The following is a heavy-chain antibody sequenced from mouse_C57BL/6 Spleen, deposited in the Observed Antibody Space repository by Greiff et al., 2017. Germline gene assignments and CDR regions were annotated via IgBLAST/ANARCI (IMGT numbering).Heavy chain of an antibody. V-gene: IGHV6-3*01. CDR1: GFTFSNYW. Sequence: EVKVEESGGGLVQPGGSMKLSCVASGFTFSNYWMNWVRQSPEKGLEWVAQIRLKSDNYATHYAESVKGRFTISRDDSKSSVYLQMNNLRAEDTGIYYCTGGESTMIPYFDYWGQGTTLTVSS. J-gene: IGHJ2*01. CDR3: TGGESTMIPYFDY. D-gene: IGHD2-4*01. CDR2: IRLKSDNYAT.